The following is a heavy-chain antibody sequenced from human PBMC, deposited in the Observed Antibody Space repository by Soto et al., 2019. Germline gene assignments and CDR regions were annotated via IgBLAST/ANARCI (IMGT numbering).Heavy chain of an antibody. CDR3: ARVSYYGSGSRYYYYYGMDV. CDR1: GYTFTSYG. Sequence: ASVKVSCKASGYTFTSYGISWVRQAPGQGLEWMGWISAYNGNTNYAQKLQGRVTMTTDTSTSTAYMELRSLRSDDTAVYYCARVSYYGSGSRYYYYYGMDVWGQGTTVTVSS. J-gene: IGHJ6*02. CDR2: ISAYNGNT. D-gene: IGHD3-10*01. V-gene: IGHV1-18*01.